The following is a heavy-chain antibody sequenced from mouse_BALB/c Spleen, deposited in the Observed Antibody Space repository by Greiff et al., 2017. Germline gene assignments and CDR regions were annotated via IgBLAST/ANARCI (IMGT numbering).Heavy chain of an antibody. Sequence: DVQLQESGPGLVKPSQSLSLTCTVTGYSITSDYAWNWIRQFPGNKLEWMGYISYSGSTSYNPSLKSRISITRDTSKNQFFLQLNSVTTEDTATYYCAREGYGNYAAMDYWGQGTSVTVSS. CDR3: AREGYGNYAAMDY. CDR2: ISYSGST. CDR1: GYSITSDYA. V-gene: IGHV3-2*02. D-gene: IGHD2-10*02. J-gene: IGHJ4*01.